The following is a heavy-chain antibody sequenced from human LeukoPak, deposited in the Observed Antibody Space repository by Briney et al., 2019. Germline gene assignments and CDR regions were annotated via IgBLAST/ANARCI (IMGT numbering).Heavy chain of an antibody. CDR3: ARSLGPADY. Sequence: GGSLRLSCAASGFTFSDYWMSWVRQAPGKGLEWVADIKQDGSDKKYVDSVKGRFTISRDNAKKSLYLQMDSLRAEDTAVYYWARSLGPADYWGQGTLVTVSS. V-gene: IGHV3-7*01. J-gene: IGHJ4*02. CDR1: GFTFSDYW. CDR2: IKQDGSDK.